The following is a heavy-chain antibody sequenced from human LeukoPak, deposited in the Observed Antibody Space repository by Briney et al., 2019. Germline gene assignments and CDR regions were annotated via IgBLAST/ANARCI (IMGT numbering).Heavy chain of an antibody. Sequence: PSETLSLTCAVYCGSFSGYYWSWIRQPPGKGLEWIGEINHSGSTNYNPSLKSRVTISVDTSKNQFSLKLSSVTAADTAVYYCARHSGYYYARDAFDIWGQGTMVTVSS. V-gene: IGHV4-34*01. CDR3: ARHSGYYYARDAFDI. D-gene: IGHD3-22*01. CDR2: INHSGST. CDR1: CGSFSGYY. J-gene: IGHJ3*02.